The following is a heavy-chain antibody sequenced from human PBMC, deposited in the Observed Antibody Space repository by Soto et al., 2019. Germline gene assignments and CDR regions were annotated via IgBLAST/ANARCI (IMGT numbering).Heavy chain of an antibody. Sequence: ASVKVSWKASGYTLTDSAIHWLRQAPGQRLEWMGWINAGKDNTKYSQNFQARVTITRDTSASTAYMDLSSLRSEDTAAYYCARGAGYCGGDCWNDYYYAMDVWGQGTTVTVSS. D-gene: IGHD2-21*02. CDR2: INAGKDNT. J-gene: IGHJ6*02. CDR1: GYTLTDSA. V-gene: IGHV1-3*01. CDR3: ARGAGYCGGDCWNDYYYAMDV.